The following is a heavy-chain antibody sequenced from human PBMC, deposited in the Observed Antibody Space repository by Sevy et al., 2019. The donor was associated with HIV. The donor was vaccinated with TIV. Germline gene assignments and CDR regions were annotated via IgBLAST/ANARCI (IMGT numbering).Heavy chain of an antibody. CDR2: ISASSNYI. V-gene: IGHV3-21*01. CDR3: ARGAGVDCSGSSCSFDFDY. Sequence: GGSLRLSCAASGFTFSSYSMNWVRQAPGKGLEWVSYISASSNYIYYADSLKGRFTNSRDNAKNSLYLQMNSLRADDTALYYCARGAGVDCSGSSCSFDFDYWGQGTLVTVSS. D-gene: IGHD2-2*01. CDR1: GFTFSSYS. J-gene: IGHJ4*02.